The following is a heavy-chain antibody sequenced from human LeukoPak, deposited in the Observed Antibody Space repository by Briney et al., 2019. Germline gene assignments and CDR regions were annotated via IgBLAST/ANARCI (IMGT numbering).Heavy chain of an antibody. CDR3: AKDGEGY. Sequence: PGGSLRLSSAASGFTFSSYGMSWVRQAPGKGLEWVSAISGSGGSTYYVDSVKGRFTISRDNSKNTLFLQMNSLRAEDTAIYYCAKDGEGYWGQGTLVTVSS. J-gene: IGHJ4*02. V-gene: IGHV3-23*01. D-gene: IGHD3-10*01. CDR2: ISGSGGST. CDR1: GFTFSSYG.